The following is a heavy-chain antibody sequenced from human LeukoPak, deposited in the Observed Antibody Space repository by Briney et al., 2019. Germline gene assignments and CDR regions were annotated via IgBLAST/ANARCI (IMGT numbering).Heavy chain of an antibody. CDR1: GGSISSGGYY. V-gene: IGHV4-31*03. Sequence: SETLSLTCSVSGGSISSGGYYWSWIRQHPGKGLEWIGYIYYSGNTYYNPSLKSRVIISADTSKNQFSLKVNSVTAADTAVYYCARDARFSGTPPFGMDVWGQGTTVTVSS. D-gene: IGHD6-25*01. CDR3: ARDARFSGTPPFGMDV. CDR2: IYYSGNT. J-gene: IGHJ6*02.